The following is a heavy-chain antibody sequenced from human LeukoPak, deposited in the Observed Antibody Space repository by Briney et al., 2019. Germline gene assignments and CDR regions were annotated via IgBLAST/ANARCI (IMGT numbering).Heavy chain of an antibody. J-gene: IGHJ4*02. CDR2: INPSGGST. CDR1: GYTFTSYY. Sequence: ASVKVSCKASGYTFTSYYMHWMRQAPGQGLEWMGIINPSGGSTSYAQKFQGRVTMTRDTSTSTVYMELSSLRSEDTAVYYCGYSSSSNFDYWGQGTLVTVSS. V-gene: IGHV1-46*01. CDR3: GYSSSSNFDY. D-gene: IGHD6-13*01.